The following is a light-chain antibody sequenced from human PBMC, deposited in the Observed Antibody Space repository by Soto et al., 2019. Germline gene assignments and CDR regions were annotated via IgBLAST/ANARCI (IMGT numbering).Light chain of an antibody. CDR3: QHYGTSPPYT. J-gene: IGKJ2*01. V-gene: IGKV3-20*01. Sequence: EIVLTQSPGTLSLYPGERATLSCRASQSVSSSFLFWYQQKPGQAPRLLIYGASSRATGIPDRFSGSGSGTDFTLTIYRLEPEDFAVYYCQHYGTSPPYTFGQGTKLEIK. CDR1: QSVSSSF. CDR2: GAS.